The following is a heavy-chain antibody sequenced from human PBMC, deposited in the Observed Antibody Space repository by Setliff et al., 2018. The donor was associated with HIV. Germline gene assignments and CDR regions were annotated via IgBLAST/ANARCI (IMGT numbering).Heavy chain of an antibody. CDR3: ARLQDSSGYYRY. J-gene: IGHJ4*02. D-gene: IGHD3-22*01. V-gene: IGHV4-39*07. CDR1: GDSIGSGGDF. Sequence: SETLSLTCIVSGDSIGSGGDFWWAWIRQPPGKGQEWFGSIYATGETFYKPSLKSRLSISVDTSKNQFSLKLSSVTAADTAVYYCARLQDSSGYYRYWGQGTLVTVSS. CDR2: IYATGET.